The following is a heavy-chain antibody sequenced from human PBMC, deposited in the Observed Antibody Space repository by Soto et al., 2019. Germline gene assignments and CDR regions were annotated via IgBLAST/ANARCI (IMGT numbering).Heavy chain of an antibody. CDR3: ARDFCFTTTCAGGGNHFAP. Sequence: PGGSLRLSCAASGSTFSSYAMHWVRQAPGKGLEWVALISYDGSDKDYADSVKGRFTISRDNSRNTLFLQMSSLRSDDTAVYYCARDFCFTTTCAGGGNHFAPGGQGTLVPVSS. CDR1: GSTFSSYA. D-gene: IGHD3-22*01. J-gene: IGHJ5*02. CDR2: ISYDGSDK. V-gene: IGHV3-30-3*01.